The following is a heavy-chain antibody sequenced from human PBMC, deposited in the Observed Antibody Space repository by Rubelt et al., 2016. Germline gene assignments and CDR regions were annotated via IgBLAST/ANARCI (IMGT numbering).Heavy chain of an antibody. Sequence: AASVKGRFTISRDDSKNTLYLQMNSLRAEDTAVYYCARGDAGYSYGDYYYYGMDVWGQGTTVTVSS. V-gene: IGHV3-73*01. J-gene: IGHJ6*02. D-gene: IGHD5-18*01. CDR3: ARGDAGYSYGDYYYYGMDV.